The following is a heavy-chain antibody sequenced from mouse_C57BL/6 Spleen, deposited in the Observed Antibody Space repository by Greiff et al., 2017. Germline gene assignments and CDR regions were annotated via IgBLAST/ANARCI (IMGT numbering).Heavy chain of an antibody. Sequence: VQLQQPGAELVKPGASVKMSCKASGYTFTSYWITWVKQRPGQGLEWIGDIYPGSGSTNYNEKFKSKATLTVDTSPSTAYMQLSSLTSEDSAVYYCARRLDDDGIAYWGQGTLVTVSA. J-gene: IGHJ3*01. V-gene: IGHV1-55*01. CDR3: ARRLDDDGIAY. D-gene: IGHD2-4*01. CDR1: GYTFTSYW. CDR2: IYPGSGST.